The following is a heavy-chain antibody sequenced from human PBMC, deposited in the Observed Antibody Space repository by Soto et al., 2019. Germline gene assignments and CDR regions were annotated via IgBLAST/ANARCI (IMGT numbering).Heavy chain of an antibody. CDR1: GFTFSDYY. D-gene: IGHD2-2*01. V-gene: IGHV3-11*06. CDR2: IRSDSSYT. CDR3: ARDPQYCSSTSCRNAEGSV. Sequence: GGSLRLSCAASGFTFSDYYMSWIRQAPGKGLEWVSYIRSDSSYTNYADSVKGRFTISRDNAKNSLYLQMNSLRAEDTAVYYCARDPQYCSSTSCRNAEGSVWGPGTLVTVSS. J-gene: IGHJ4*02.